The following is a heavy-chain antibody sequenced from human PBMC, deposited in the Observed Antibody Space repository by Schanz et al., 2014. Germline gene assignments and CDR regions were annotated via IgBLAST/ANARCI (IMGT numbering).Heavy chain of an antibody. CDR2: ISVYHGHT. J-gene: IGHJ6*02. CDR3: VRDAGWAFGDYHGMDV. CDR1: GYTFNNHG. D-gene: IGHD3-10*01. V-gene: IGHV1-18*01. Sequence: QGQLVQSGGEVKKPGASATVSCKASGYTFNNHGISWVRQAPGQGLEWMGWISVYHGHTNYAEKVHGRVTMTTDTSTSTAYMELRSLISDDTAVYYCVRDAGWAFGDYHGMDVWGQGTSVTDSS.